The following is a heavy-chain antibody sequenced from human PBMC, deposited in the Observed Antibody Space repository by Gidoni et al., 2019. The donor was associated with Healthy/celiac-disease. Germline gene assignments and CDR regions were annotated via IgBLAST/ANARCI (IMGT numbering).Heavy chain of an antibody. Sequence: QVQLVQSGAELKKPGASVNVSCKASGYTFTGYYMHWVRQAPGQGLEWMGWINPNSGDTNYAQKFQGWVTMTRDTSISTAYMELSRLRSDDTAVYYCAREGAAAGGGYYFDYWGQGTLVTVSS. CDR3: AREGAAAGGGYYFDY. CDR2: INPNSGDT. CDR1: GYTFTGYY. V-gene: IGHV1-2*04. D-gene: IGHD6-13*01. J-gene: IGHJ4*02.